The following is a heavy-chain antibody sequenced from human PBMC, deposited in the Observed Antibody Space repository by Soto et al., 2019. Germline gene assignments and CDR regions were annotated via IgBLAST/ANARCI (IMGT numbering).Heavy chain of an antibody. Sequence: GGSLILSCAASGFTFSSYGMHWVRQAPGKGLEWVAVIWYDGSNKYYADSVKGRFTISRDNSKNTLYLQMNSLRAEDTAVYYCAREKGEYSSSSYYFDYWGQGTLVTVSS. D-gene: IGHD6-6*01. V-gene: IGHV3-33*01. CDR3: AREKGEYSSSSYYFDY. CDR1: GFTFSSYG. J-gene: IGHJ4*02. CDR2: IWYDGSNK.